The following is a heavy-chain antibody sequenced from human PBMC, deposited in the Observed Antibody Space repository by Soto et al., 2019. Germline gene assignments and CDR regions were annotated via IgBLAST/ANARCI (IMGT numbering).Heavy chain of an antibody. V-gene: IGHV4-31*03. CDR2: IYYSGST. D-gene: IGHD3-10*01. CDR1: GGSISSGGYY. CDR3: ARDTAAGSGSPTGQFDP. J-gene: IGHJ5*02. Sequence: TLSLTCTVSGGSISSGGYYWSWIRQHPGKGLEWIGYIYYSGSTYYNPSLKSRVTISVDTSKNQFSLKLSSVTAADTAVYYCARDTAAGSGSPTGQFDPWGQGTLVTVSS.